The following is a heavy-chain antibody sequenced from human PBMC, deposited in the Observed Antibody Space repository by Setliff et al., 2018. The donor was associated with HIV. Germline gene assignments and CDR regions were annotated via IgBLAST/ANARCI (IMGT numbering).Heavy chain of an antibody. CDR2: IHYSGAT. CDR3: ARHSPNVGVRGDAFDI. V-gene: IGHV4-61*05. J-gene: IGHJ3*02. D-gene: IGHD2-8*01. CDR1: GGSISTSRYY. Sequence: SETLSLTCTVSGGSISTSRYYWGWIRQPPGKGLEWIGYIHYSGATNYNPSLKSRVTISLDTSRTQFSLRLSSVTAADTAVYYCARHSPNVGVRGDAFDIWGQGTVVTVSS.